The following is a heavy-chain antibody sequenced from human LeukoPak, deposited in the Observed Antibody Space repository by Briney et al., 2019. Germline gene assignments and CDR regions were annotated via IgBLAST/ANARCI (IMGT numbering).Heavy chain of an antibody. CDR3: ARDVVAVAGTHFDY. D-gene: IGHD6-19*01. Sequence: GGSLRLSCAASGFTFSSYGMHWVRQAPGKGLEWVAVIWYDGSNKYYADSVKGRFTISRDNSKNTLYLQMNSLRAEDTAVYYCARDVVAVAGTHFDYWGQGTLVTVSS. V-gene: IGHV3-33*01. CDR1: GFTFSSYG. J-gene: IGHJ4*02. CDR2: IWYDGSNK.